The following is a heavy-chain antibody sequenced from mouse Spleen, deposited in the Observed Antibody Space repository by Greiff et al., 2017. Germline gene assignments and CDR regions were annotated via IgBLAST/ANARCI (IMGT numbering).Heavy chain of an antibody. Sequence: EVKLVESGGGLVKPGGSPKLSCAASGFTFSSYAMSWVRQSPEKRLEWVAEISSGGSYTYYPDTVTGRFTISRDNAKNTLYLQMSSLNSEDTAVYYCARDFYYAMDYWGQGTSVTVSS. V-gene: IGHV5-9-4*01. J-gene: IGHJ4*01. CDR1: GFTFSSYA. CDR2: ISSGGSYT. CDR3: ARDFYYAMDY.